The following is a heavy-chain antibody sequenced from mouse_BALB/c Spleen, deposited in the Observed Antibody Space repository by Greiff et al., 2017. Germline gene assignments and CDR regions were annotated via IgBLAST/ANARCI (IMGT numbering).Heavy chain of an antibody. CDR2: ISSGGSYT. V-gene: IGHV5-6*02. D-gene: IGHD2-2*01. J-gene: IGHJ4*01. Sequence: DVMLVESGGDLVKPGGSLKLSCAASGFTFSSYGMSWVRQTPDKRLEWVATISSGGSYTYYPASVKGRFTISRDNAKNTLYLQMSSLKSEDTAMYYCARHPLRGYDDYAMDYWGQGTSVTVSS. CDR1: GFTFSSYG. CDR3: ARHPLRGYDDYAMDY.